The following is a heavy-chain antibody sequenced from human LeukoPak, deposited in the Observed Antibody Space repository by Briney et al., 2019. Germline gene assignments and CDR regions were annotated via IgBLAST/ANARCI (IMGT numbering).Heavy chain of an antibody. V-gene: IGHV3-20*04. J-gene: IGHJ4*02. Sequence: GGSLRLSCAAFGFTFDDYGMTWVRQAPGKGLEWVSGINWNGGSTGYADSVKGRFSISRDNAKNTVDLQMNSLRAEDTAVYYCARGASSAYYVDYWGQGTLVTVSS. CDR3: ARGASSAYYVDY. CDR1: GFTFDDYG. D-gene: IGHD3-22*01. CDR2: INWNGGST.